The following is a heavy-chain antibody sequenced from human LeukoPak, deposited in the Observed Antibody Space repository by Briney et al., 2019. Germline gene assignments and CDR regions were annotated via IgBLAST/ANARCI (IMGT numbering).Heavy chain of an antibody. D-gene: IGHD4/OR15-4a*01. J-gene: IGHJ4*02. V-gene: IGHV3-7*01. CDR3: TRGGGATDY. Sequence: GGSLRLSCAVPGLTFSSQWMTWVRQAPGKGLEWVANIKHDGSDKYYVDSVKGRFTISKDNAKNSLDLQMNSLRVEDTAVYYCTRGGGATDYWGQGTLVTVSS. CDR2: IKHDGSDK. CDR1: GLTFSSQW.